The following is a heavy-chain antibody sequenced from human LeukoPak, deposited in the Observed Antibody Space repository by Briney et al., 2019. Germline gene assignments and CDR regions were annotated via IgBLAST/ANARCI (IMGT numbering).Heavy chain of an antibody. Sequence: GESLQISCKTSGYGFTTYWIGWVRQMPGKGLEWMGVIYPGDSDTRYSPSFQGQVTISADKSISTAYLQWSSLKASDTAMYYCARQLEGDAFDIWGQGTMVTVSS. J-gene: IGHJ3*02. D-gene: IGHD1-1*01. CDR2: IYPGDSDT. CDR1: GYGFTTYW. V-gene: IGHV5-51*01. CDR3: ARQLEGDAFDI.